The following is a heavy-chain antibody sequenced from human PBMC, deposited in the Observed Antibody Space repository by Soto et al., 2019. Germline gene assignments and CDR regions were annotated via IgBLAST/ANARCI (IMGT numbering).Heavy chain of an antibody. V-gene: IGHV1-2*02. CDR1: GYTFTGYY. D-gene: IGHD1-7*01. CDR2: INPNSGGT. Sequence: ASLTVSCKASGYTFTGYYMHWVRQAPVQVLEWMGWINPNSGGTNYAQKFQGRVTMTRDTSKNQFSLKLSSVTAADTAVYYCARHYSNYSPYYYYYYGMDVCGQGTTVTVSS. CDR3: ARHYSNYSPYYYYYYGMDV. J-gene: IGHJ6*02.